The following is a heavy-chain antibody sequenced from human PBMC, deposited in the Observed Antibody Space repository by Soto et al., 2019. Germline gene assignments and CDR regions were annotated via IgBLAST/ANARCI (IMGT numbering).Heavy chain of an antibody. V-gene: IGHV3-30-3*01. D-gene: IGHD1-26*01. J-gene: IGHJ4*02. Sequence: QVQLVESGGGVVQPGRSLRLSCGASGFTFSSYAMHWVRQAPGKGLEWVAVISYDGSNKYYADSVKGRFTISRDNSKNTLYLQMNSLRAEDTAVYYCARGPRVGAKDYWGQGTLVTVSS. CDR3: ARGPRVGAKDY. CDR2: ISYDGSNK. CDR1: GFTFSSYA.